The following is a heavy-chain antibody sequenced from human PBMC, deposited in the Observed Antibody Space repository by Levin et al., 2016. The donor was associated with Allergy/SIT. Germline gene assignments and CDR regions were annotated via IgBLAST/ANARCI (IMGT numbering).Heavy chain of an antibody. V-gene: IGHV4-59*08. CDR1: GGSISSYY. CDR2: IYYSGST. CDR3: ARHPSAAGDEVDY. J-gene: IGHJ4*02. D-gene: IGHD6-13*01. Sequence: SETLSLTCTVSGGSISSYYWSWIRQPPGKGLEWIGYIYYSGSTNYNPSLKSRVTISVDTSKNQFSLKLSSVTAADTAVYYCARHPSAAGDEVDYWGQGTLVTVSS.